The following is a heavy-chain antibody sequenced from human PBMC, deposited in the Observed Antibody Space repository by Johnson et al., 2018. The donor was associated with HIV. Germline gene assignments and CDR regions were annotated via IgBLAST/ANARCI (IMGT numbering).Heavy chain of an antibody. CDR3: ARACRDCYTCDVFDI. CDR1: GFTFDDYG. Sequence: MQLVESGGGVVRPGGSLRLSCAASGFTFDDYGMSWVRQAPGKGLEWVSVIFSGGDTYYGDSVRGRFSISRDNSKNTLYLQMKSLRADDTAVYYCARACRDCYTCDVFDIWGQGTMVTVSS. CDR2: IFSGGDT. D-gene: IGHD5-24*01. V-gene: IGHV3-66*01. J-gene: IGHJ3*02.